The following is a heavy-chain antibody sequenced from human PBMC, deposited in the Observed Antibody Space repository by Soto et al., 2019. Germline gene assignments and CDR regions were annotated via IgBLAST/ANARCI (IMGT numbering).Heavy chain of an antibody. CDR3: VKSPVTGYYYYGMDV. D-gene: IGHD5-18*01. J-gene: IGHJ6*02. V-gene: IGHV4-4*02. CDR2: IYHSGST. Sequence: SETLSLTCAVSGGSISSSNWWSWVRQPPGKGLEWIGEIYHSGSTNYNPSLKSRVTISVDKSKNQFSLKLSSVTAADTAVYYCVKSPVTGYYYYGMDVWGRGTTVTVSS. CDR1: GGSISSSNW.